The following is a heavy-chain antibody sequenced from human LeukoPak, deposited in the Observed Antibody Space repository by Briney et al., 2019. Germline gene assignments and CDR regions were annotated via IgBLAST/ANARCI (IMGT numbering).Heavy chain of an antibody. D-gene: IGHD4-23*01. CDR2: ISGSGGST. CDR3: AKATLRTTVVKGVLDY. V-gene: IGHV3-23*01. J-gene: IGHJ4*02. CDR1: GFTFSSYA. Sequence: GGSLRLSCAASGFTFSSYAMSWVRQAPGKGLEWVSAISGSGGSTYYADSVKGRFTVSRDNSKNTLYLQMNSLRAEDTAVYYCAKATLRTTVVKGVLDYWGQGTLVTVSS.